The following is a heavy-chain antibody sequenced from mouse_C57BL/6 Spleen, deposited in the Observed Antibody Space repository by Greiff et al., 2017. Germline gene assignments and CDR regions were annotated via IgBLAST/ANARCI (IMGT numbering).Heavy chain of an antibody. D-gene: IGHD2-3*01. J-gene: IGHJ4*01. CDR2: IYPGGGYT. Sequence: VQLKESGAELVRPGTSVKMSCKASGYTFTNYWIGWAKQRPGHGLEWIGDIYPGGGYTNYNEKFKGKATLTADKSSSTAYMQFSSLTSEDSAIYYCARYDGYYVPMDYWGQGTSVTVSS. CDR3: ARYDGYYVPMDY. V-gene: IGHV1-63*01. CDR1: GYTFTNYW.